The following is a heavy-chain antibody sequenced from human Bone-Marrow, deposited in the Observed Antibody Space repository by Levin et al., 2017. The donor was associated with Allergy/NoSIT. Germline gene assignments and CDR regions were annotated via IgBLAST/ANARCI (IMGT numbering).Heavy chain of an antibody. CDR3: AKSRCGVTCYFDS. Sequence: GESLKISCAASGFTFDDYAMHWVRQVPGKGLEWVSLISWDGQTSYYADSVKGRFTVSRDNGKNSLYLQMNSLRAEDTALYYCAKSRCGVTCYFDSWGQGTLVTVSS. D-gene: IGHD2-8*01. J-gene: IGHJ4*02. V-gene: IGHV3-43D*04. CDR2: ISWDGQTS. CDR1: GFTFDDYA.